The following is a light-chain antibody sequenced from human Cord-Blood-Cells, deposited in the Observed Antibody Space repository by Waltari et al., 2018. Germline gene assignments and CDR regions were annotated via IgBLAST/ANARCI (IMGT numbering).Light chain of an antibody. V-gene: IGLV2-8*01. J-gene: IGLJ3*02. Sequence: QSALTQPPSASGSPGQSVTISCTGTSSDVGGYNYVSWYQQHPAKAPKLMFYKVSKRPSGLPDRFSGSKAGNTASLTVSGLQAEDEADYYCSSDAGSNNLVFGGGTKLTVL. CDR3: SSDAGSNNLV. CDR1: SSDVGGYNY. CDR2: KVS.